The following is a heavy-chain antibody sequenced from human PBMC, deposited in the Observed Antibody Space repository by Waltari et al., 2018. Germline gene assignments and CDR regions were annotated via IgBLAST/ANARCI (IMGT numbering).Heavy chain of an antibody. D-gene: IGHD1-1*01. V-gene: IGHV4-59*11. CDR3: ARGNRNYDYYYGMDV. CDR2: IYYSGST. Sequence: QVQLQESGPGLVKPSETLSLTCPVSGGSISSPSWGWIRQPPGKGLEWIGYIYYSGSTNYNPSLKSRVTISVDTSKNQFSLKLSSVTAADTAVYYCARGNRNYDYYYGMDVWGQGTTVTVSS. J-gene: IGHJ6*02. CDR1: GGSISSPS.